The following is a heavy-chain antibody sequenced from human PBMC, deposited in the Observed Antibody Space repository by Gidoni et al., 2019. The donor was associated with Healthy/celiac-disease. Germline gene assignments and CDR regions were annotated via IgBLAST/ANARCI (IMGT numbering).Heavy chain of an antibody. Sequence: EVQLVESGGGLVQPGGSLRLSCAASGFTFSNAWMSWVRQAPGKGLEGGGRIKSKTDGGTTDYAAPVKGRFTISRDDSKNTLYLQMNSLKTEDTAVYYCTTVNAEYYDSSAPGWGQGTLVTVSS. D-gene: IGHD3-22*01. CDR3: TTVNAEYYDSSAPG. CDR2: IKSKTDGGTT. CDR1: GFTFSNAW. V-gene: IGHV3-15*01. J-gene: IGHJ4*02.